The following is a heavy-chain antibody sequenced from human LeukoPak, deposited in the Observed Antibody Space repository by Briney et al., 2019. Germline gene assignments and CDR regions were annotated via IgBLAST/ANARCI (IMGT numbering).Heavy chain of an antibody. CDR1: GFTFSNYA. CDR2: ISGSGGST. V-gene: IGHV3-23*01. CDR3: AKSTMVRGVIITFTP. Sequence: HAGGSLRLSCAASGFTFSNYAMNWVRQAPGKGLEWVSAISGSGGSTYYADSVKGRFTISRDNSKNTLYLQMNSLRAEDTAVYYCAKSTMVRGVIITFTPWGQGTLVTVSS. J-gene: IGHJ5*02. D-gene: IGHD3-10*01.